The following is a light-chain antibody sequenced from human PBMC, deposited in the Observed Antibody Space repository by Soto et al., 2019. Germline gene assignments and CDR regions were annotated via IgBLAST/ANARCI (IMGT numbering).Light chain of an antibody. Sequence: EMGLMQSPGTLSWSPGDSAFLSCRASQAVGGTYLAWYQHKPGQAPRLLIYGASNRAAGIPDRFGGSGSGTDFTLTISRLEPEDFAVYYCQQYGSSPQITFGQGTRLEIK. J-gene: IGKJ5*01. CDR2: GAS. V-gene: IGKV3-20*01. CDR3: QQYGSSPQIT. CDR1: QAVGGTY.